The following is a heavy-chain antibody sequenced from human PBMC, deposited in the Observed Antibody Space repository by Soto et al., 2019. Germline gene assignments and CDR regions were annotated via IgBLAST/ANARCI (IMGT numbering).Heavy chain of an antibody. CDR2: INGRSNYV. J-gene: IGHJ4*02. Sequence: EVQVVESGGGLVKPGGSLRLSCVFSGFTFSTYTMNWVRQAPGKGLEWVSSINGRSNYVYYADSVEGRFTISRYNAKNSLYLQMNRLRAEDTAIYYCAREDGVVGSSSAFDHWGLGTLVTVSS. D-gene: IGHD1-26*01. CDR1: GFTFSTYT. CDR3: AREDGVVGSSSAFDH. V-gene: IGHV3-21*01.